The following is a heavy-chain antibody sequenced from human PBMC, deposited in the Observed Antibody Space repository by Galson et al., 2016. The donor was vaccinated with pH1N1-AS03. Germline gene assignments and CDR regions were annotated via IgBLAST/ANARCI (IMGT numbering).Heavy chain of an antibody. V-gene: IGHV3-53*01. CDR2: IYGGGDT. J-gene: IGHJ4*02. CDR1: GFTINNNY. Sequence: SLRLSCAASGFTINNNYMSWVRQAPGKGLEWVSVIYGGGDTLYADSGKGRLTISRDNSRNTMYLQMNSLRVEDTAVDYCAREPWGSTQGEYWGQGTLVTVSS. D-gene: IGHD3-16*01. CDR3: AREPWGSTQGEY.